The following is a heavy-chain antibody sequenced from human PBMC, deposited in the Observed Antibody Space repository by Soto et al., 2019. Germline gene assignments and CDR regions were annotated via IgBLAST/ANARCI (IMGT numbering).Heavy chain of an antibody. CDR3: AGGYGFDY. CDR1: GFPFSSYW. D-gene: IGHD5-12*01. Sequence: EVQLVESGGGLVPPGGSLRLSCAASGFPFSSYWMNWVRQAPGKGLVWVSRINSDGSRTNYADSVKSRFTISRDNAKNTLYLQMNSLRAEDTAVYYCAGGYGFDYWGQGTLVTVSS. CDR2: INSDGSRT. J-gene: IGHJ4*02. V-gene: IGHV3-74*01.